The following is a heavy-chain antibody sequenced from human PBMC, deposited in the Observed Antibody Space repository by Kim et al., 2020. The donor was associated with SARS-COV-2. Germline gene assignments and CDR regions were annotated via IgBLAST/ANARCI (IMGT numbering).Heavy chain of an antibody. Sequence: FTRGRTNYNPSLQSRVTMSVDMSTNQFSLKLSSVTAADTAVYYCASALGHWGQGTLVTVSS. V-gene: IGHV4-4*07. J-gene: IGHJ4*02. D-gene: IGHD3-16*02. CDR2: FTRGRT. CDR3: ASALGH.